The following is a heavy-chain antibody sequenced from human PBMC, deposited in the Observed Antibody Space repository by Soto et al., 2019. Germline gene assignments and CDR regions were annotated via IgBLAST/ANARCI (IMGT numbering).Heavy chain of an antibody. CDR1: GYTFTSYG. J-gene: IGHJ4*02. V-gene: IGHV1-18*01. CDR3: ARGVCSGGSCRKPYYFDY. D-gene: IGHD2-15*01. Sequence: QVQLVQSGAEVKKPGASVKVSCKASGYTFTSYGISWVRQAPGQGLEWMGWISAYDGNTNYAQKLQGRVTMTTDTSTSTAYMELRSLRSDDTAVYYCARGVCSGGSCRKPYYFDYWGQGTLVTVSS. CDR2: ISAYDGNT.